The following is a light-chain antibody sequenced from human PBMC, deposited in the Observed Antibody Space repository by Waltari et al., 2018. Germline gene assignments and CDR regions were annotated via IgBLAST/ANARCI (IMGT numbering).Light chain of an antibody. CDR2: DNY. Sequence: QSVLTQSPSVSADPGQKVTISCSGSTSNIGKTEVSWYQHLPGTAPRLLITDNYKRPSGIPDRFSASKSGTSATLGITGLQTGDEADYYCATWDTSLSAVVFGGGTKLTVL. J-gene: IGLJ3*02. V-gene: IGLV1-51*01. CDR1: TSNIGKTE. CDR3: ATWDTSLSAVV.